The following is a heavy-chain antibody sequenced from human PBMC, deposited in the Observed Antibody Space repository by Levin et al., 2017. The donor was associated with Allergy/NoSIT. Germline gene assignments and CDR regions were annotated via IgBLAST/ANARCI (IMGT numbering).Heavy chain of an antibody. J-gene: IGHJ6*02. CDR3: ARAHSSSSRGPYYYGMDV. CDR2: MNPNSGNT. D-gene: IGHD6-6*01. V-gene: IGHV1-8*01. Sequence: GESLKISCKASGYTFTSYDINWVRQATGQGLEWMGWMNPNSGNTGYAQKFQGRVTMTRNTSISTAYMELSSLRSEDTAVYYCARAHSSSSRGPYYYGMDVWGQGTTVTVSS. CDR1: GYTFTSYD.